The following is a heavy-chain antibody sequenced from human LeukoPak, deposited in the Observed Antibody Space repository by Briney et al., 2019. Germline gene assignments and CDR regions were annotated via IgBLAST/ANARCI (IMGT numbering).Heavy chain of an antibody. V-gene: IGHV4-34*01. CDR2: INHSGST. CDR3: ARRKRWLQPFDY. J-gene: IGHJ4*02. Sequence: PSETLSLTCAVYGGSFSGYYWSWIRQPPGKGLEWNGEINHSGSTNYNPSLKSRVTISVETSKNQFSLKLSSVTAADTAVYYCARRKRWLQPFDYWGQGTLVTASS. D-gene: IGHD5-12*01. CDR1: GGSFSGYY.